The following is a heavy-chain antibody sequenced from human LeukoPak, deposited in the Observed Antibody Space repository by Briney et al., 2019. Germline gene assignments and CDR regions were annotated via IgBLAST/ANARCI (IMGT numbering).Heavy chain of an antibody. J-gene: IGHJ4*02. D-gene: IGHD1-26*01. Sequence: SETLSLTCAVYGGSFSGYYWSWIRQPPGKGLEWIGEINHSGSTNYNPSLKSRVTISVDTSKNQFSLKLSSVTAADTAVYYCARGGGSYYWGTYYFDYWGQGTLVTVSS. CDR3: ARGGGSYYWGTYYFDY. CDR1: GGSFSGYY. V-gene: IGHV4-34*01. CDR2: INHSGST.